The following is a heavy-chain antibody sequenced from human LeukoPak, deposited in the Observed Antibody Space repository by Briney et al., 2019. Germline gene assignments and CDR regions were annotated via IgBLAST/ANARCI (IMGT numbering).Heavy chain of an antibody. Sequence: GGSLRLSCAASGFTFSSYGMHWVRQAPGKGLEWVAVISYDGSNKYYAGSVKGRFTISRDNSKNTLYLQMNSLRAEDTAVYYCAKEYPSSSWYGDYFDYWGQGTLVTVSS. CDR1: GFTFSSYG. D-gene: IGHD6-13*01. V-gene: IGHV3-30*18. CDR2: ISYDGSNK. J-gene: IGHJ4*02. CDR3: AKEYPSSSWYGDYFDY.